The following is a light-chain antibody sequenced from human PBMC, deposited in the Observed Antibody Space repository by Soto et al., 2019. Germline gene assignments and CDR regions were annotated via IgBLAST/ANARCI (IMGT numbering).Light chain of an antibody. CDR1: NSNIGAGYD. Sequence: QSALTQPPSVSGAPGQRVTIPCTGSNSNIGAGYDVHWYQQLAGTAPKLLIYGDFNPPSGVPDRFSGSKSGNTASLTISGLQAEDEADYYCCSYTTSNTRQIVFGTGTKVTV. CDR2: GDF. V-gene: IGLV1-40*01. J-gene: IGLJ1*01. CDR3: CSYTTSNTRQIV.